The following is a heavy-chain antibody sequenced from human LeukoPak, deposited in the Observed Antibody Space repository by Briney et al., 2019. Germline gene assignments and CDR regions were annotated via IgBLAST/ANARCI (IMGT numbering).Heavy chain of an antibody. D-gene: IGHD3-3*02. Sequence: ASVKVSCKASGYTFTSYYMHWVRQAPGQGLEWMGIINPSGGSTSYAQKFQGRVTMTGDMSTSTVYMELSSLRSEDTAVYYCARVSAFRIDYWGQGTLVTVSS. CDR1: GYTFTSYY. CDR3: ARVSAFRIDY. V-gene: IGHV1-46*01. J-gene: IGHJ4*02. CDR2: INPSGGST.